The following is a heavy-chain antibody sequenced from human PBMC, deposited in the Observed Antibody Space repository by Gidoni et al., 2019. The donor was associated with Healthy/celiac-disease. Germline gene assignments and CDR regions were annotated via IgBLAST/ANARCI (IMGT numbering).Heavy chain of an antibody. CDR2: IYSGGST. CDR1: GFTVSSNY. CDR3: AREHIVATIVGYYYYYGMDV. J-gene: IGHJ6*02. V-gene: IGHV3-53*01. Sequence: EVQLVESGGGLIQPGGSLRLSCAASGFTVSSNYMSWVRQAPGKGLEWVSVIYSGGSTYYADSVKGRFTISRDNSKNTLYLQMNSLRAEDTAVYYCAREHIVATIVGYYYYYGMDVWGQGTTVTVSS. D-gene: IGHD5-12*01.